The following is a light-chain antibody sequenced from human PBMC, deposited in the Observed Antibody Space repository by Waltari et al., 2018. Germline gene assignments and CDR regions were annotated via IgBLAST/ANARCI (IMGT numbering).Light chain of an antibody. J-gene: IGLJ3*02. CDR1: SGSVSTNYY. Sequence: TVVTQEPSFSVSPGGTVTLTCGLNSGSVSTNYYPSWYQQTPGQAPRTLIYNTNTRSSGVPVRCSGSILGNRAALTITGAQADEESDDYCRLYMHTVISTWVVGGGTKLTVL. V-gene: IGLV8-61*01. CDR2: NTN. CDR3: RLYMHTVISTWV.